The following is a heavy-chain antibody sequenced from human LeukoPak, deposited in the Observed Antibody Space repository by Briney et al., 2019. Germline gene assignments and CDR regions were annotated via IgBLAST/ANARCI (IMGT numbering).Heavy chain of an antibody. CDR2: ISYDGSNQ. V-gene: IGHV3-30*18. CDR1: GFTFSSYG. D-gene: IGHD3-22*01. CDR3: AKQGPYDSSAYLFDY. Sequence: GGSLRLSCAASGFTFSSYGMHWVRQAPGKGLEWVAVISYDGSNQYHADSVKGRFTLSRDNAKNTLYLQMNSLRAEDTAVYYCAKQGPYDSSAYLFDYWGQGTLVTVSS. J-gene: IGHJ4*02.